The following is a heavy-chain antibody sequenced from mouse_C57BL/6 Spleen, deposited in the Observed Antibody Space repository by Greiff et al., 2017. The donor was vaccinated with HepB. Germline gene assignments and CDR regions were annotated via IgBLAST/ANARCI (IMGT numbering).Heavy chain of an antibody. CDR2: IYPGSGST. CDR1: GYTFTSYW. V-gene: IGHV1-55*01. D-gene: IGHD2-4*01. Sequence: QVQLQQPGAELVKPGASVKMSCKASGYTFTSYWITWVKQRPGQGLEWIGDIYPGSGSTNYNEKFKSKATLTVDTSSSTAYMQLSSLTSEDSAVDYCAREGDYDEWFAYWGQGTLVTVSA. CDR3: AREGDYDEWFAY. J-gene: IGHJ3*01.